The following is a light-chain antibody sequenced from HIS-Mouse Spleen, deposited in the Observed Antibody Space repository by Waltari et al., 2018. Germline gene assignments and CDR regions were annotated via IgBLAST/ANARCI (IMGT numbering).Light chain of an antibody. Sequence: QSALTQPASVSGSPGQSIPIPCTGTTSDVWLYNIVSWYQQHPGQAPKLMIYEGSKRPSGVSNRFSGSKSGNTASLTISGLQAEDEADYYCCSYAGSSTLVFGGGTKLTVL. V-gene: IGLV2-23*01. CDR3: CSYAGSSTLV. CDR2: EGS. CDR1: TSDVWLYNI. J-gene: IGLJ2*01.